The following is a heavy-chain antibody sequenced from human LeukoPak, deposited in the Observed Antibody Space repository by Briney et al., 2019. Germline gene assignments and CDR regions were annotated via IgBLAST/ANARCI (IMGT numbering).Heavy chain of an antibody. D-gene: IGHD5-18*01. CDR3: ARVFDAASWIQLWEGPYTYGMDV. J-gene: IGHJ6*02. CDR1: GFTFSSYS. V-gene: IGHV3-21*01. CDR2: ISSSSSYI. Sequence: GGSLRLSCAASGFTFSSYSMNWVRQAPGKGLEWVSSISSSSSYIYYADSVKGRFTISRDNAKNSLYLQMNSLRAEDTAVYYCARVFDAASWIQLWEGPYTYGMDVWGQGTTVTVSS.